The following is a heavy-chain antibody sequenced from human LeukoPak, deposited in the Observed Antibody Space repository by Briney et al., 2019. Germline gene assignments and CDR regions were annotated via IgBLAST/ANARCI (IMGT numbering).Heavy chain of an antibody. D-gene: IGHD5-24*01. J-gene: IGHJ4*02. V-gene: IGHV4-59*01. CDR3: ARAFRDGYNLYYFDY. CDR2: IYYSGST. Sequence: SETLSLTCTVSGGPISSYYWSWIRQPPGKGLEWIGYIYYSGSTNYNPSLKSRVTISVDTSKNQFSLKLSSVPAADTAVYYCARAFRDGYNLYYFDYWGQGTLVTVSS. CDR1: GGPISSYY.